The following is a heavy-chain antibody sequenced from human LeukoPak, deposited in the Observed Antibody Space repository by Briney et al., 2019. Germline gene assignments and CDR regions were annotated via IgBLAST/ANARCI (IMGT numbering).Heavy chain of an antibody. CDR1: GFTFDDYG. CDR3: ARLGVGATRDAFDI. Sequence: GGSLRLSCAASGFTFDDYGMSWVRQAPGKGLEWVSGINWNGGSTGYADSVKGRFTISRDNAKNSLYLQMNSLRAEDRALYYCARLGVGATRDAFDIWGQGTMVTVSS. CDR2: INWNGGST. D-gene: IGHD1-26*01. J-gene: IGHJ3*02. V-gene: IGHV3-20*04.